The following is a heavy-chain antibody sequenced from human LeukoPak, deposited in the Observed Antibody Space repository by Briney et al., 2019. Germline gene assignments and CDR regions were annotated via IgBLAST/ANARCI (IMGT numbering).Heavy chain of an antibody. D-gene: IGHD1-26*01. J-gene: IGHJ4*02. Sequence: SETLSLTCTVSGGSISSYYWSWIRQPPGKGLEWIGYIYYSGSTNYNPSLKSRVTISVDTSKNQFSLRLSSVTAADTAVYYCARGPQGGRDFDYWGQGTLVTVSS. CDR3: ARGPQGGRDFDY. V-gene: IGHV4-59*12. CDR1: GGSISSYY. CDR2: IYYSGST.